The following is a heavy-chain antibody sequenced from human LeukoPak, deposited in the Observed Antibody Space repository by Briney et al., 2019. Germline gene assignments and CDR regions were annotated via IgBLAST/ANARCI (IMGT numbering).Heavy chain of an antibody. J-gene: IGHJ4*02. Sequence: PSETLSLTCGESGGSVSSTNWWTWIRQPPGKGLEWIGEVHLDGRTNFNPSLKSRLTMSVDLSENHVSLKLTSVTAADTAVYYCAREGGFYRPLDYSGQGTLVTVSS. CDR1: GGSVSSTNW. CDR2: VHLDGRT. D-gene: IGHD6-25*01. V-gene: IGHV4-4*02. CDR3: AREGGFYRPLDY.